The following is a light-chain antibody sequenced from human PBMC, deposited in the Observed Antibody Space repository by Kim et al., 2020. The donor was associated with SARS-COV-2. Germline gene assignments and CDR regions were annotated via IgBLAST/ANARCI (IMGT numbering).Light chain of an antibody. CDR2: GAS. CDR3: QQYAYWRA. J-gene: IGKJ5*01. V-gene: IGKV3-15*01. CDR1: QSISSS. Sequence: SLSPGERATLSGRASQSISSSLDWYQQKPGQAPRVLIYGASARATGIPARFSGSGSGTEFTLTISNLQSEDFAVYYCQQYAYWRAFGQGTRLEIK.